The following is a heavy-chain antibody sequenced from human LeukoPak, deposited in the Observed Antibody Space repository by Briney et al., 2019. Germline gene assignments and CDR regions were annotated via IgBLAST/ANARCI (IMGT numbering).Heavy chain of an antibody. CDR1: GLTFSSHW. J-gene: IGHJ4*02. V-gene: IGHV3-30-3*01. Sequence: PGGSLRLSCAASGLTFSSHWMHWVRQAPGKGLEWVAVISYDGSNKYYADSVKGRFTISRDNSKNTLYLQMNSLRAEDTAVYYCARGPNSPSSWGQGTLVTVSS. CDR2: ISYDGSNK. D-gene: IGHD6-6*01. CDR3: ARGPNSPSS.